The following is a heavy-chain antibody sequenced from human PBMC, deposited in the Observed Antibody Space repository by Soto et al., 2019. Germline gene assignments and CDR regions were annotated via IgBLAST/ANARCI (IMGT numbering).Heavy chain of an antibody. CDR2: ISYDGSNK. Sequence: QVQLVESGGGVVQPGRSLRLSCAASGFTFSSYAMHWVRQAPGKGLEWVAVISYDGSNKYYADSVKGRFTISRDNSKNTLYLQMNSXXXXXXXXXXXXXXXXXXXXXXXXXDXWGRGTLVTVSS. CDR3: XXXXXXXXXXXXXXDX. J-gene: IGHJ2*01. CDR1: GFTFSSYA. V-gene: IGHV3-30-3*01.